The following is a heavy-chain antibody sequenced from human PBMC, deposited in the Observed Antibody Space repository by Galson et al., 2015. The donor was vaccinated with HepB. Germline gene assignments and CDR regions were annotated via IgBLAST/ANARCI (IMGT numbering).Heavy chain of an antibody. CDR2: FDPEDGET. D-gene: IGHD1-26*01. Sequence: SVKVSCKVSGYTLTELSMHWVRQAPGKGLEWMGGFDPEDGETIYAQKFQGRVTMTEDTSTDTAYMELSSLRSEDTAVYYCATDLGGSYYMYYFDYWGQGTLVPASS. CDR1: GYTLTELS. V-gene: IGHV1-24*01. J-gene: IGHJ4*02. CDR3: ATDLGGSYYMYYFDY.